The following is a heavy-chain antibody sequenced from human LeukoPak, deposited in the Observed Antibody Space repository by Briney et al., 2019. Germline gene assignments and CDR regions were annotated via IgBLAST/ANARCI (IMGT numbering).Heavy chain of an antibody. CDR2: SRDKGNSYTT. D-gene: IGHD3-10*01. Sequence: GGSLRLSCAASGFSFSSYNMNWLRQAPGKGLEWVGRSRDKGNSYTTAYAASVRGRFTISRDDSKTSLYLQMNSLKIEDTAVYYCTKLARAPRDFDYWGQGTLVTVSS. J-gene: IGHJ4*01. CDR1: GFSFSSYN. V-gene: IGHV3-72*01. CDR3: TKLARAPRDFDY.